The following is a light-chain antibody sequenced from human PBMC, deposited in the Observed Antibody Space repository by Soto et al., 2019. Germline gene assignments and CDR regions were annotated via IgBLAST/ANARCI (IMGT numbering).Light chain of an antibody. J-gene: IGKJ2*01. CDR2: DAS. CDR1: QSISTW. V-gene: IGKV1-5*01. Sequence: DIQMTQSPSTLSASVGDGVTITCRASQSISTWLAWYQQKPGKAPKLLIYDASTLDSGVPSGFSGSGSGTEFTLTISSLQPDDFATYYCQQYNSYPSTFGQGTKLEIK. CDR3: QQYNSYPST.